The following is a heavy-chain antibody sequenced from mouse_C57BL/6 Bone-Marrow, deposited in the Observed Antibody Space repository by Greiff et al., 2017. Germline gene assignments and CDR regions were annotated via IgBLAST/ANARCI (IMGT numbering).Heavy chain of an antibody. V-gene: IGHV1-22*01. CDR1: GYTFTDYN. Sequence: EVQLQQSGPELVKPGASVKMSCKASGYTFTDYNMHWVKQSHGKSLEWIGYINPNNGGTSYNQKFKGKATLTVNKSSSTAYMELRSLTSEESAVYYCARVITTVVARNYYAMDYWGQGTSVTVSS. D-gene: IGHD1-1*01. CDR2: INPNNGGT. CDR3: ARVITTVVARNYYAMDY. J-gene: IGHJ4*01.